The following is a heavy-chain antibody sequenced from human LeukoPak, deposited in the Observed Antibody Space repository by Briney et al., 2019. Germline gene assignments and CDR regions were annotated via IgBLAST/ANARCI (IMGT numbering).Heavy chain of an antibody. CDR1: GFTFSTYW. D-gene: IGHD3-22*01. J-gene: IGHJ4*02. CDR3: AKWLSGFHF. V-gene: IGHV3-74*01. CDR2: INSDGSST. Sequence: SGGSLRLSCAASGFTFSTYWMHWVRQAPGKGLVWVSRINSDGSSTTYADSVKGRFTVSRDNAKNSVHLQMNSLRAEDTAVYFCAKWLSGFHFWGQGTLVTVSS.